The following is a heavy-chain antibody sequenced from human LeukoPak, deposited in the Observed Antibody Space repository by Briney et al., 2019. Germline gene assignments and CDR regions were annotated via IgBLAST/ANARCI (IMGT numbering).Heavy chain of an antibody. Sequence: GGSLRLSCAASGFTFSSYAMSWVRQAPGKGQVWVSRINTDGSNTIYADSVKGRFTISRDNAKNTLYLQMNSLRAEDTAVYYCARDQSIAGPTTADYWGQGTLVTVSS. J-gene: IGHJ4*02. CDR2: INTDGSNT. V-gene: IGHV3-74*01. CDR1: GFTFSSYA. D-gene: IGHD1-26*01. CDR3: ARDQSIAGPTTADY.